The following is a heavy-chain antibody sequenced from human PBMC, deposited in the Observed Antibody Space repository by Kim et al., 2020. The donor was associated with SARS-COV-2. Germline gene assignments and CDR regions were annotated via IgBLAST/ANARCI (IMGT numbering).Heavy chain of an antibody. CDR2: IKQDGSVK. Sequence: GGSLRLSCAASGFTFSSYWMNWVCQASGKGLEWVAIIKQDGSVKNYVDSVRGRFTISRDNAENSLYLQMNSLRVEDTAVYYCARGTLRGEPLFWGQGTVV. CDR3: ARGTLRGEPLF. J-gene: IGHJ3*01. V-gene: IGHV3-7*04. CDR1: GFTFSSYW. D-gene: IGHD3-10*01.